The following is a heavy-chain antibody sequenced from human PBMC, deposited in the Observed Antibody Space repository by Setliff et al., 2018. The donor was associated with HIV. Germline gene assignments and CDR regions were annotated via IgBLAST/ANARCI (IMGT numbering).Heavy chain of an antibody. CDR3: ARHLIPGDPRYSSSWYY. Sequence: GESLKISCKGSGYSFTSYWIGWVRQMPGKGLEWMGIIYPGDSDTRYSPSFQGQVTLSADKSISTAYRQWSSLKASDTAMYYCARHLIPGDPRYSSSWYYWGQGTLVTVSS. CDR1: GYSFTSYW. D-gene: IGHD6-13*01. V-gene: IGHV5-51*01. J-gene: IGHJ4*02. CDR2: IYPGDSDT.